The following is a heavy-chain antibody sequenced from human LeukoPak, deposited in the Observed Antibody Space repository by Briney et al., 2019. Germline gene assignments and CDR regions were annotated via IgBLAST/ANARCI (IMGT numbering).Heavy chain of an antibody. V-gene: IGHV3-11*01. Sequence: PGGSLRLSCAASGFTFSDYYMSWIRQAPGKGLEWVSYISSSGSTIYYADSVKGRFTISRDNSKNTLYLQMNSLRAEGTAVYYCAKDHPGYCSSTSCYSDYWGQGTLVTVSS. CDR3: AKDHPGYCSSTSCYSDY. CDR1: GFTFSDYY. D-gene: IGHD2-2*01. CDR2: ISSSGSTI. J-gene: IGHJ4*02.